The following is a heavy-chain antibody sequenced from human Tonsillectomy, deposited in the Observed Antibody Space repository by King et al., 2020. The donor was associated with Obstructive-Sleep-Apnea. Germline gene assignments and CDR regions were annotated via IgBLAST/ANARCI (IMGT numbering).Heavy chain of an antibody. Sequence: VQLVESGGGLVQPGGSLRLSCVVSGFTFSNHWMSCVRQAPGKGLEWVANIKQDGSEKYYVDSVKGRFTISRDNAKNSLYLQMNSLGAEDTAAYYCARARGSYGYYFDYWGQGTLVTVSS. CDR1: GFTFSNHW. CDR3: ARARGSYGYYFDY. CDR2: IKQDGSEK. V-gene: IGHV3-7*01. D-gene: IGHD1-26*01. J-gene: IGHJ4*02.